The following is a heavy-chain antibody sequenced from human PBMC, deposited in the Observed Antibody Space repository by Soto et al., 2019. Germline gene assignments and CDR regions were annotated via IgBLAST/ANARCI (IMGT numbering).Heavy chain of an antibody. CDR2: ISYDGSNK. J-gene: IGHJ6*02. D-gene: IGHD2-2*01. Sequence: QVQLVESGGGVVQPGRSLRLSCAASGFTFSSYGMHWVRQAPGKGLEWVAVISYDGSNKYYADSVKGRFTISRDNSKNTLYLQMNSLRAEDTAVYYCAVGSCSSTSCYAPRLYYYGMDVWGQGTTVTVSS. CDR3: AVGSCSSTSCYAPRLYYYGMDV. V-gene: IGHV3-30*03. CDR1: GFTFSSYG.